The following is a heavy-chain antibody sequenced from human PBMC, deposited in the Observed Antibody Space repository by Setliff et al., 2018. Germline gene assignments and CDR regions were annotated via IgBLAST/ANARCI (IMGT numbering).Heavy chain of an antibody. CDR3: ARAMDCTNGVCHYYYGMDV. J-gene: IGHJ6*02. V-gene: IGHV1-8*02. CDR1: GYTFTSYD. Sequence: GASVKVSCKASGYTFTSYDINWVRQATGQGLEWMGWMNPNSGNTGYAQKFQGRVTMTRNTSISTAYMELSSLRSEDTAVYYCARAMDCTNGVCHYYYGMDVWGQGTTVTVSS. D-gene: IGHD2-8*01. CDR2: MNPNSGNT.